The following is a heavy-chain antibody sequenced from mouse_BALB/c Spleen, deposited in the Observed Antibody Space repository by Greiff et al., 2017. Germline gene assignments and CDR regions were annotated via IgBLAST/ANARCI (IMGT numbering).Heavy chain of an antibody. J-gene: IGHJ4*01. CDR1: GYSFTSGYY. CDR2: ISYDGSN. D-gene: IGHD2-10*01. V-gene: IGHV3-6*02. CDR3: ARRGAYYGNAMDY. Sequence: EVQLQESGPGLVKPSQSLSLTCSVTGYSFTSGYYRNWIRQLPGNKLEWMGYISYDGSNNYNPSLKNRIAITRDTSKNQFFLKLNSVTTEDTATYYWARRGAYYGNAMDYWGQGTSVTVSS.